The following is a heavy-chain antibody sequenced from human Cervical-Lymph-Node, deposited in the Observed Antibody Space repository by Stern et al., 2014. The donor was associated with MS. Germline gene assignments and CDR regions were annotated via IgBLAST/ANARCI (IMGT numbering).Heavy chain of an antibody. J-gene: IGHJ4*02. D-gene: IGHD4-11*01. CDR2: INPDGSTT. CDR3: ARDRAYSSFDY. Sequence: VQLVESGGGLVQSGGSLRLSCAASGFAFSTSWMCWVRQAPGKGLEWVTNINPDGSTTNYLDSVKGRFTISRDNGKNSLYLQMNSLGADDSAVYYCARDRAYSSFDYWGQGTLVTVSS. CDR1: GFAFSTSW. V-gene: IGHV3-7*01.